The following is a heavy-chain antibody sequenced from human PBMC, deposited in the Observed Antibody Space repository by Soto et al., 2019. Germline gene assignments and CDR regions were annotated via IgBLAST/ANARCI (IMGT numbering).Heavy chain of an antibody. V-gene: IGHV4-39*07. J-gene: IGHJ4*02. CDR3: AREGGIQLRAGYYDSSGYRDRVTN. CDR1: GGSISSSSYY. D-gene: IGHD3-22*01. CDR2: INHSGST. Sequence: SETLSLTCTVSGGSISSSSYYWGWIRQPPGKGLEWIGEINHSGSTNYNPSLKSRVTISVDTSKNQFSLKLSSVTAADTAVYYCAREGGIQLRAGYYDSSGYRDRVTNWGQGTLVTVSS.